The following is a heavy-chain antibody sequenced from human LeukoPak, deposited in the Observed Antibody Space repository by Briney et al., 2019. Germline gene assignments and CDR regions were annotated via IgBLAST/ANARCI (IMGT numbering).Heavy chain of an antibody. Sequence: GGSLKLSCAASGLTFSGSAVHWARQASGKGLEWVGRIRTKAESYATAYAASVKGRFTISRDDSKKTAYLQMNSLKTEDTAVYYCASTVDGYTYFDYGGQETRDTVSS. V-gene: IGHV3-73*01. CDR2: IRTKAESYAT. J-gene: IGHJ4*02. CDR3: ASTVDGYTYFDY. CDR1: GLTFSGSA. D-gene: IGHD5-24*01.